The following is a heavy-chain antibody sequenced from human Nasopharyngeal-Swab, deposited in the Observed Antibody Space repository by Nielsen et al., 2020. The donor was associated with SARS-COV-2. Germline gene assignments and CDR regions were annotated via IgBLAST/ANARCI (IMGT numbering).Heavy chain of an antibody. CDR1: GYTFTTYP. CDR3: ARVTAAGDFDY. D-gene: IGHD6-13*01. Sequence: ASVKVSCKASGYTFTTYPMHWVRQAPGQRLEWMGWINTGSGNAKYSQKFQGRVTITRDTSASTAYMELTSLRSEDTAVYYCARVTAAGDFDYWGQGTLVTVSS. CDR2: INTGSGNA. J-gene: IGHJ4*02. V-gene: IGHV1-3*04.